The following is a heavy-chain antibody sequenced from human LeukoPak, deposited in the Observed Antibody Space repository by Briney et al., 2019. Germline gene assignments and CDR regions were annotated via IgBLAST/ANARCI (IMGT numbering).Heavy chain of an antibody. J-gene: IGHJ4*02. D-gene: IGHD1-26*01. CDR3: ARSREGVDY. CDR1: GGSISSGSYY. Sequence: SETLSLTWTVAGGSISSGSYYWSWIRQPAGKGLEWIGRIYTSGSTNYNPSLKSRVTISVDTSKNQFSLKLSSVTAADTAVYYCARSREGVDYWGQGTLVTVSS. V-gene: IGHV4-61*02. CDR2: IYTSGST.